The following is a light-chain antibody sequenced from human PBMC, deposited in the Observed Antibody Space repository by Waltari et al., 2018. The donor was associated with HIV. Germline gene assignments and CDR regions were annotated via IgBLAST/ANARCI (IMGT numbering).Light chain of an antibody. CDR1: QSISSW. CDR3: QQYNSYLLT. CDR2: KAS. V-gene: IGKV1-5*03. Sequence: DIQMTQSPSTLSASVGDRVTITCRASQSISSWLAWYHQKPGKAPKLLIYKASSLESGVPSRFSSSGSGTEFTLTISSLQPDDFATYYCQQYNSYLLTFGPGTKVDIK. J-gene: IGKJ3*01.